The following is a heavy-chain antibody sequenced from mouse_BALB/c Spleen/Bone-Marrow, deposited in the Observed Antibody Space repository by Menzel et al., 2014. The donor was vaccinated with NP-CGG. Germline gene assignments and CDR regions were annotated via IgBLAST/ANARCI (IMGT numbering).Heavy chain of an antibody. CDR2: INPSNGGT. D-gene: IGHD3-3*01. J-gene: IGHJ3*01. CDR1: GYTFTSYY. Sequence: QVQLKQSGAELVKPGASVKLSCKPSGYTFTSYYRYWVKQRPGQGLEWIGGINPSNGGTNFNEKFKSKATLTVDKSSSTAYMQLSSLTSEDSAVYYCTREGTFFAYWGQGTLVTVSA. CDR3: TREGTFFAY. V-gene: IGHV1S81*02.